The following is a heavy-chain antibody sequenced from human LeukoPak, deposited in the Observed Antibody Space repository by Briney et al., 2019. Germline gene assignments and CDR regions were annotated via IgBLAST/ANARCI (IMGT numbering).Heavy chain of an antibody. V-gene: IGHV1-24*01. D-gene: IGHD1-26*01. CDR2: FDPVDGET. J-gene: IGHJ4*02. CDR1: GYTLTELS. Sequence: ASVKVSCKVSGYTLTELSMHWVRQAPGKGLEWMGGFDPVDGETIYAQKFQGRATMTEDTSTDTAYMELSSLRSEDTAVYYCATVTGRMGATDFDYWGQGTLLNVCS. CDR3: ATVTGRMGATDFDY.